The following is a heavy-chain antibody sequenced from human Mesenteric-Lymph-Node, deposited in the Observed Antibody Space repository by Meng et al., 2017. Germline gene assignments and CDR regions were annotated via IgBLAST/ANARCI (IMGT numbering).Heavy chain of an antibody. CDR1: GFTFSRDW. CDR3: ARNPLSRIEVAGYYYYGMDV. V-gene: IGHV3-74*01. CDR2: IDGDGNRI. Sequence: GGSLRLSCAASGFTFSRDWMHWVRRAPGQGLMWVSRIDGDGNRISYTDSVKGRFTISRDNAKNSLYLQMNSLRAEDTAVYYCARNPLSRIEVAGYYYYGMDVWGQGTTVTVSS. J-gene: IGHJ6*02. D-gene: IGHD6-19*01.